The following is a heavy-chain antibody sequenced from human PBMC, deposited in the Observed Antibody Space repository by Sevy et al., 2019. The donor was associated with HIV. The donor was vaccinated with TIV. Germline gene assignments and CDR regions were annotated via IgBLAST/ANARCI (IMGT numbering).Heavy chain of an antibody. Sequence: GGSLRLSCAGSGFTFNSHTMNWVRQAPGKGLEWVSSISSSSSYIYYGDSVKGRFTISRDNAKSSLFLQMNSLRAEDTAIYHCARTGSYADTYFYYYAMDVWGRGTTVTVSS. V-gene: IGHV3-21*01. J-gene: IGHJ6*02. D-gene: IGHD3-16*01. CDR1: GFTFNSHT. CDR3: ARTGSYADTYFYYYAMDV. CDR2: ISSSSSYI.